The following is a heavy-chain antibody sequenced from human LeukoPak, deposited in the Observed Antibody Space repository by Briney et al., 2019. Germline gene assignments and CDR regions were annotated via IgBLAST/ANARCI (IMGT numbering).Heavy chain of an antibody. D-gene: IGHD3-3*01. Sequence: GGSLRLSCEASGFTFSNYAMSWVRQAPGKGLEWVSAISGSGGSTFYAGSVKGRFTISRDNSKNTLYLQMNSLRAEDTAVYYCAKTYDFWSGYYTPYFDYWGQGTLVTVSS. CDR2: ISGSGGST. V-gene: IGHV3-23*01. CDR3: AKTYDFWSGYYTPYFDY. CDR1: GFTFSNYA. J-gene: IGHJ4*02.